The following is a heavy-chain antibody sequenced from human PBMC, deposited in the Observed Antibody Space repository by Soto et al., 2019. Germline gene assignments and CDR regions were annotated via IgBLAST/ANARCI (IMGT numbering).Heavy chain of an antibody. CDR1: GYTFTSYY. D-gene: IGHD5-12*01. J-gene: IGHJ6*02. CDR2: INPSGGST. Sequence: QVQLVQSGAEVKKPGASVKVSCKASGYTFTSYYMHWVRQAPGQGLEWMGIINPSGGSTSYAQKFQGRVTMTRDTSTSTVYMELSSLRSEDTAVYYCASNKVATTYQYCYYYGMDVWGQGTTVTVSS. CDR3: ASNKVATTYQYCYYYGMDV. V-gene: IGHV1-46*03.